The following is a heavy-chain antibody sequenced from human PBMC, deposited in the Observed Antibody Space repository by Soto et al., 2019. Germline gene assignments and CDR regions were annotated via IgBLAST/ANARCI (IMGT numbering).Heavy chain of an antibody. V-gene: IGHV6-1*01. CDR3: ARGGGYSGYDGDNCFDP. Sequence: SQTLSLTCAISGDSVSSNSAAWNWIRQSPSRGLEWLGRTYYRSKWYNDYAVSVKSRITINPDTSKNQFSLQLNSVTPEDTAVYYCARGGGYSGYDGDNCFDPWGPGTLVTVST. J-gene: IGHJ5*02. CDR2: TYYRSKWYN. D-gene: IGHD5-12*01. CDR1: GDSVSSNSAA.